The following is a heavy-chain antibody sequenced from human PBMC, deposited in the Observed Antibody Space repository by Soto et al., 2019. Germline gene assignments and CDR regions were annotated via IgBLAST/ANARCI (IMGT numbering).Heavy chain of an antibody. J-gene: IGHJ4*02. D-gene: IGHD4-17*01. Sequence: QVQLQESGPGLVKPSETLSLTCTVSGDSISTYYWTWIRQPPGEGLEWIGYVYGSRSGNYNPSLKSRVTISVDTSQNQFSLKLTSVTAADTAVYFCARRTRGDIAGFDYWGRGTLVTVSS. CDR2: VYGSRSG. V-gene: IGHV4-59*08. CDR3: ARRTRGDIAGFDY. CDR1: GDSISTYY.